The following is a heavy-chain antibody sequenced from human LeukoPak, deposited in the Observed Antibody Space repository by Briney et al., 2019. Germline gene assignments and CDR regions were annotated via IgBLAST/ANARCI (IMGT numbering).Heavy chain of an antibody. D-gene: IGHD3-10*01. V-gene: IGHV3-23*01. Sequence: GGSLRLSCAASGFTFSSYAMSWVRQAPGKGLEWVSAISGSGGSTYYADSVKGRFTISRDNSKNTLYLQMNSLRAEDTAVYYCAKDVVGVRGVIYYYGMDVWGQGTTVTVSS. CDR2: ISGSGGST. CDR3: AKDVVGVRGVIYYYGMDV. J-gene: IGHJ6*02. CDR1: GFTFSSYA.